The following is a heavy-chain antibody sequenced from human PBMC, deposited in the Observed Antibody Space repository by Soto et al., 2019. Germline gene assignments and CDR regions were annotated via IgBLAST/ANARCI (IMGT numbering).Heavy chain of an antibody. CDR3: VRAGSTAWVHGVDV. D-gene: IGHD7-27*01. Sequence: PGGSLRLSYASSVVTFSAYWMHCVRQSPGKWLVWVSRMNSDGSTTNYADSVKGRFSISRDNARNTLYLHMNSLRAEDTAVYYCVRAGSTAWVHGVDVWRQGYWVAVSS. CDR2: MNSDGSTT. V-gene: IGHV3-74*01. J-gene: IGHJ6*02. CDR1: VVTFSAYW.